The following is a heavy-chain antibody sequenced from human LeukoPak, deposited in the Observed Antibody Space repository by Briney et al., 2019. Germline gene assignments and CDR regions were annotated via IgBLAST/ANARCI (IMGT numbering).Heavy chain of an antibody. CDR1: GFTFSSYS. J-gene: IGHJ5*02. Sequence: GGSLRLSCAASGFTFSSYSMNWVRQAPGKGLEWVSSISSSSSYIYYADSVKGRFTISRDNAKNSLYLQMNSLRAEDTAVYYCGVEGSIAVAGAPPSWGQGTLVTVSS. D-gene: IGHD6-19*01. CDR3: GVEGSIAVAGAPPS. V-gene: IGHV3-21*01. CDR2: ISSSSSYI.